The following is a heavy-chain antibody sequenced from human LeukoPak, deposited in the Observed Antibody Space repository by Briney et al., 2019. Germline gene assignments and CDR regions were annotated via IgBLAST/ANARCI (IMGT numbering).Heavy chain of an antibody. V-gene: IGHV3-21*01. D-gene: IGHD3-10*01. CDR2: ISSSSSFI. Sequence: GGSLRLSCATSGFTFRSYNMNWVRQAPGKGLEWVSSISSSSSFIYYADSVKGRFTISRDNAKNSVYLQMNSLRAEDTAVYYCARDNGSGSYSSNWFDPWGQGTLVTVSS. J-gene: IGHJ5*02. CDR3: ARDNGSGSYSSNWFDP. CDR1: GFTFRSYN.